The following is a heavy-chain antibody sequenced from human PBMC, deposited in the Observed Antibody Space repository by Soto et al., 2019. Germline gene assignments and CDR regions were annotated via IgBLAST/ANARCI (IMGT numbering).Heavy chain of an antibody. CDR1: GGSVASYD. V-gene: IGHV4-59*02. CDR3: ARVGGYPLGAFDL. CDR2: ISYSGST. Sequence: QVQLQESGPGLVKPSETLSLTCSVSGGSVASYDWSWIRQPQGKGLEWIGSISYSGSTNYNPSLKSRVTKLGDTCKNQFSLKLSSVTAADTAVYYWARVGGYPLGAFDLWGQGTVVNVSS. J-gene: IGHJ3*01. D-gene: IGHD5-12*01.